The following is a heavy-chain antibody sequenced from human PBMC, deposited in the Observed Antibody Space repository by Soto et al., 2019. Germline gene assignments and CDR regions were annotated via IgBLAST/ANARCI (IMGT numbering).Heavy chain of an antibody. D-gene: IGHD3-22*01. CDR2: IKEDGSEK. CDR1: GFTFSSYW. J-gene: IGHJ4*02. CDR3: ARASWDSSGFYPYYFDF. V-gene: IGHV3-7*01. Sequence: GGSLRLSCVVSGFTFSSYWMSWVRQAPGKGLEWVANIKEDGSEKKYVDSVKGRFTISRDNAKNSLYLQMNSLRAEDTAVYYCARASWDSSGFYPYYFDFWGQGTLVTVSS.